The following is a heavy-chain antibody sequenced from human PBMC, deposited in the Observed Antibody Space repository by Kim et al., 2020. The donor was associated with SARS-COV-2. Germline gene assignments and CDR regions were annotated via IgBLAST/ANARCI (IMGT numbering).Heavy chain of an antibody. D-gene: IGHD3-10*01. CDR3: ARDGTYYYVSGNSPSGFDY. J-gene: IGHJ4*02. Sequence: RFTIARDNAKNSLYLQMNSLIDEDTAVYYCARDGTYYYVSGNSPSGFDYWGQGTLVTVSS. V-gene: IGHV3-11*06.